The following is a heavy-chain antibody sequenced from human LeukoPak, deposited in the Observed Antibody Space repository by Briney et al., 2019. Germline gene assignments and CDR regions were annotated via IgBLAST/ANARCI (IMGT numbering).Heavy chain of an antibody. J-gene: IGHJ6*02. Sequence: PSETLSLTCTVSGGSISSYYWSWIRQPAGKGLEWIGYIYYSGSTNYNPSLKSRVTISVDTSKNQFSLKLSSVTAADTAVYYCARRNQIDFYYYYGMDVWGQGTTVTVSS. V-gene: IGHV4-59*08. CDR3: ARRNQIDFYYYYGMDV. CDR2: IYYSGST. CDR1: GGSISSYY. D-gene: IGHD1-14*01.